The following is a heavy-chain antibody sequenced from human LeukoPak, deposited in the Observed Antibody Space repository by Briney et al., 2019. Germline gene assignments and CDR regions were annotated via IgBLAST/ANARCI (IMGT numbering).Heavy chain of an antibody. CDR3: AKPYCSSNTCPFDC. CDR1: GFMFNNYA. J-gene: IGHJ4*02. V-gene: IGHV3-23*01. CDR2: ISGPGGST. Sequence: GGSLRLSCAGSGFMFNNYAMNWVRQAPGKGLECVSGISGPGGSTFYADSVKGRFTISRDNSKNTLYLQMNSLRAEDTAVYYCAKPYCSSNTCPFDCWGQGTLVTVSS. D-gene: IGHD2-2*01.